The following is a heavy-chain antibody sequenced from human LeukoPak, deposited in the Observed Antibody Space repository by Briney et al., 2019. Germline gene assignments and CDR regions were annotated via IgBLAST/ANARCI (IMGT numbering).Heavy chain of an antibody. CDR2: IYHSGST. Sequence: MASETLSLTCAVSGGSISSSNWWSWVRQPPGKGLEWIGEIYHSGSTNYNPSLKSRVTISVDTSKNQFSLKLSSVTAADTAVYYCARGGGYYGYFDYWGQGTLVTVSS. J-gene: IGHJ4*02. CDR3: ARGGGYYGYFDY. CDR1: GGSISSSNW. D-gene: IGHD3-22*01. V-gene: IGHV4-4*02.